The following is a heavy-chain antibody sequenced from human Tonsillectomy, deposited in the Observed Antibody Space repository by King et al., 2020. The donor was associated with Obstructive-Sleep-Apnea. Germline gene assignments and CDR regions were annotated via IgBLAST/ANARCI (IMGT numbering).Heavy chain of an antibody. Sequence: VQLVESGGGLVQPGRSLRLSCTASGFTFGDYAMSWFRQAPGKGREWVGFIRRKAYGGTTEYAASVKGRFTISRDDSKIIAYLQMNSLKTEDTAVYYCTRDGDYYDFWGDYVGSSDYWGQGTLVTVSS. D-gene: IGHD3-3*01. V-gene: IGHV3-49*03. CDR3: TRDGDYYDFWGDYVGSSDY. CDR2: IRRKAYGGTT. CDR1: GFTFGDYA. J-gene: IGHJ4*02.